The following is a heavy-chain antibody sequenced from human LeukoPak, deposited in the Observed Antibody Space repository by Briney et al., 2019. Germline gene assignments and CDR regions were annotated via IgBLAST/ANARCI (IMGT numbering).Heavy chain of an antibody. V-gene: IGHV4-39*07. Sequence: SETLSLTCTVSGGSICSSSYYWGWIRQPPGKGLEWIGSIYYSGSTYYNPSLKSRVTISVDTSKNQFSLKLSSVTAADTAVYYCARGSGQLASNYYYYYYMDVWGKGTTVTVSS. CDR3: ARGSGQLASNYYYYYYMDV. J-gene: IGHJ6*03. CDR1: GGSICSSSYY. D-gene: IGHD6-13*01. CDR2: IYYSGST.